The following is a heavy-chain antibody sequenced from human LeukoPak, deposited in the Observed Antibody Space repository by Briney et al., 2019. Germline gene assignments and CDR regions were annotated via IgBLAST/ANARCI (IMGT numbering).Heavy chain of an antibody. D-gene: IGHD2-21*02. J-gene: IGHJ5*02. CDR2: ISSSGSTI. CDR1: GFTFSDYY. V-gene: IGHV3-11*04. Sequence: KPGGSLRLSCAASGFTFSDYYMSWIRQAPGKGLEWVSYISSSGSTIYYADSVKGRFTISRDNSKNTLYLQMNSLRAEDTAVYYCAREVTPRVSHWFDPWGQGTLVTVSS. CDR3: AREVTPRVSHWFDP.